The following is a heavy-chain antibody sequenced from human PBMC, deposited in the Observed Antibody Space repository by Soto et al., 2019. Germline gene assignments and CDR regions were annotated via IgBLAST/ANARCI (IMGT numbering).Heavy chain of an antibody. Sequence: SLTCTVSGGSISSYYWSWIRQPPGKGLEWIGYIYYSGSTSYNPSLKSRVTISVDRSRTQFSLQLSSVTAADTAVYYCARSGGSGIYSYLSLDYWGHGTLVTVSS. J-gene: IGHJ4*01. V-gene: IGHV4-59*01. D-gene: IGHD3-10*01. CDR3: ARSGGSGIYSYLSLDY. CDR1: GGSISSYY. CDR2: IYYSGST.